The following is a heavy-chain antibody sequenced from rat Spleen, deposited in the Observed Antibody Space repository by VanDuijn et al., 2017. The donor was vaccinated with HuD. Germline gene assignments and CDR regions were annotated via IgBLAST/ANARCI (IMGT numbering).Heavy chain of an antibody. Sequence: EVQLMETGGGLVQPGESLKLSCAASGFTFNNYWMSWIRQAPGKGLEWIASITNTGGSTYYRDSVKGRFTISRDNAENTVYLQINSLRSEDTATYYCSKGMGLTNWGQGVMVTVSS. CDR2: ITNTGGST. CDR3: SKGMGLTN. V-gene: IGHV5-31*01. J-gene: IGHJ2*01. CDR1: GFTFNNYW. D-gene: IGHD1-9*01.